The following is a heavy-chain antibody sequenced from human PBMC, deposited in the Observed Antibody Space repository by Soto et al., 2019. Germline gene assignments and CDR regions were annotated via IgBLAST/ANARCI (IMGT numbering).Heavy chain of an antibody. CDR3: ARIGAGIQLFGYYYGMDV. V-gene: IGHV4-31*03. D-gene: IGHD5-18*01. CDR2: IYHTGST. Sequence: PSETLSLTCTVSGDSISRGFYYWSWIRQHPGKGLEWIGNIYHTGSTDFNPSLKSRLTMSVDTSKNQFSLRLTSVTAADTAVYYCARIGAGIQLFGYYYGMDVWGQGTTVTVSS. CDR1: GDSISRGFYY. J-gene: IGHJ6*02.